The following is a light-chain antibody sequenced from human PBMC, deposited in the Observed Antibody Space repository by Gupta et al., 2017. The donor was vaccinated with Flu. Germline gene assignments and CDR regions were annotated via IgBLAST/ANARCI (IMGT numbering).Light chain of an antibody. CDR2: DVT. CDR1: SSDIGSYLN. CDR3: SSCTCTNPLV. V-gene: IGLV2-14*01. J-gene: IGLJ2*01. Sequence: SITFSLIVTSSDIGSYLNVSWYQQHPGQAPKLLIYDVTNRPSGVSYRSSGSKSGDTASLTISGLQAEDEAYYYCSSCTCTNPLVFGGGTKLTVL.